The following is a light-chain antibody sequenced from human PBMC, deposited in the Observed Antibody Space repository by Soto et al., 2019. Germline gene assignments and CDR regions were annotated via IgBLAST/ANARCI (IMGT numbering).Light chain of an antibody. CDR1: TGTVTSYNY. CDR3: LLYYGGVASWV. V-gene: IGLV7-43*01. J-gene: IGLJ3*02. CDR2: STN. Sequence: QTVVTQEPSLTVSPGGTVTLTCASNTGTVTSYNYPNWFQQKPGQAPRALIYSTNSKHSWTPARFSGSLLGDKAVLTVSGVQPEDEAHYYCLLYYGGVASWVFGGGTQLTVL.